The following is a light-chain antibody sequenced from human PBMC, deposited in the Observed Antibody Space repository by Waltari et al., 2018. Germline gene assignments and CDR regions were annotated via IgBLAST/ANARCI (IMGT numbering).Light chain of an antibody. Sequence: DIVLTQSPGTLSLSPGEKATLSCRASQRVSTTYLAWYQQKPGQAPRLLIYSASSRATGIPDRFSGGGSGTDFSLTIGRLEPEDFALYYCQLWDSTWWTFGQGSKVEIK. CDR1: QRVSTTY. CDR2: SAS. V-gene: IGKV3-20*01. J-gene: IGKJ1*01. CDR3: QLWDSTWWT.